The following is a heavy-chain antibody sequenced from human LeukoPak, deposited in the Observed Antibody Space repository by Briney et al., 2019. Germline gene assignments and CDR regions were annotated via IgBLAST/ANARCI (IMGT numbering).Heavy chain of an antibody. D-gene: IGHD3-22*01. CDR1: GFTVSSNY. V-gene: IGHV3-66*01. Sequence: GGSLRLSCAASGFTVSSNYMSWVRQAPGKGLEWVSVIYSGGSTYYADSVKGRFTISRDNSKNTLYLQMNSLRAEDTAVYYCASDYDSSGSDYWGQGTLVTVSS. CDR3: ASDYDSSGSDY. J-gene: IGHJ4*02. CDR2: IYSGGST.